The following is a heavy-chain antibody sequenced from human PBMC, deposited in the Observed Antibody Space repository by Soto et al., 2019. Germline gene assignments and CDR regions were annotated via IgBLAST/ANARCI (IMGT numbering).Heavy chain of an antibody. Sequence: EVQLLESGGGLAQPGGSLRLSCAASGFTFSDSALSWVRQGTGKGLEWGSSVTVSGDTSYYADSVQGRFTISRDHSKNTLYLQMTSLRADDTAVYYCAKHGCSCPAGFSACYYVDVWGEAATVTVSS. CDR1: GFTFSDSA. D-gene: IGHD2-15*01. CDR3: AKHGCSCPAGFSACYYVDV. CDR2: VTVSGDTS. V-gene: IGHV3-23*01. J-gene: IGHJ6*03.